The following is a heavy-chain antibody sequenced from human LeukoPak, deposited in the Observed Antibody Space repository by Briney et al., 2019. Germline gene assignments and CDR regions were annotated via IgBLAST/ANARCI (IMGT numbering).Heavy chain of an antibody. CDR1: GFTFSNYG. D-gene: IGHD7-27*01. CDR2: IWYDGSNK. CDR3: ARDHQGWGWRDAFDL. Sequence: GGSLRLSCAASGFTFSNYGMHWVRQAPGKGLEWVAVIWYDGSNKHYGDSVKGRSTISRDNSKNTLYLQMNSLRAEDTGVYYCARDHQGWGWRDAFDLWGQGTMVTVSS. J-gene: IGHJ3*01. V-gene: IGHV3-33*01.